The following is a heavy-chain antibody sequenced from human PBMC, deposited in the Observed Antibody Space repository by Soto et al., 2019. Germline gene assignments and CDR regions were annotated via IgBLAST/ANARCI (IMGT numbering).Heavy chain of an antibody. D-gene: IGHD1-1*01. V-gene: IGHV4-34*01. Sequence: QVQLQQWGAGLLKPSETLSLTCAVYGGFVSSGSYYWSWIRQPPGKGLEWIGEMSHGGGTHFNPSLKSRVTISVATSKNQFSLKMSSVTAAYTALYYCARVERGTATTVVDAFDIWGPGTMVTGSS. CDR3: ARVERGTATTVVDAFDI. CDR2: MSHGGGT. J-gene: IGHJ3*02. CDR1: GGFVSSGSYY.